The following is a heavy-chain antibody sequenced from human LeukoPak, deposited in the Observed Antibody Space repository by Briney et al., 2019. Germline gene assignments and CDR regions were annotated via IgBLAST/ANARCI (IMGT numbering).Heavy chain of an antibody. J-gene: IGHJ3*01. CDR3: ARDSWRVPDYDFWSGYYTGSAFDV. CDR2: ISSNSSTT. V-gene: IGHV3-48*01. CDR1: GFSFSRYA. Sequence: GGSLRLSCAASGFSFSRYAMNWVRQAPGKGLELVSYISSNSSTTYYADSVKGRFTISRDNAKNSLYLQVNSPRAGDTAVYYCARDSWRVPDYDFWSGYYTGSAFDVWGQGAMVTVSS. D-gene: IGHD3-3*01.